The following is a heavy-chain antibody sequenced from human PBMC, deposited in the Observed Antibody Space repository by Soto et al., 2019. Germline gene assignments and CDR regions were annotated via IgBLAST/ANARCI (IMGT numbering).Heavy chain of an antibody. Sequence: QVQLVESGGGVVQPGRSLRLSCAASGFTFSSYGMHWVRQAPGKGLEWVAVISYDGSNKYYADSVKGRFTISRDNSKNTLYLQMNSLRAEDTAVYYCAKASKPALGVWGQGTTVTVSS. J-gene: IGHJ6*02. V-gene: IGHV3-30*18. CDR2: ISYDGSNK. CDR1: GFTFSSYG. CDR3: AKASKPALGV.